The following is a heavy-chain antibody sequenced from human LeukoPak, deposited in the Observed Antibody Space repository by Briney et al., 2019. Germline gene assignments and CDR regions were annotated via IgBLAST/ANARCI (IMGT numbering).Heavy chain of an antibody. D-gene: IGHD6-13*01. CDR1: GFTFSSYS. Sequence: GGSLRLSCAASGFTFSSYSMNWVRQAPGKGLEWVSYIGTSSSPIYYADSVKGRFTISRDSAKNSLYLQMNSLRAEDTAVYYCARDRMSSSWYSDYWGQGTLVTVSS. J-gene: IGHJ4*02. CDR3: ARDRMSSSWYSDY. V-gene: IGHV3-48*01. CDR2: IGTSSSPI.